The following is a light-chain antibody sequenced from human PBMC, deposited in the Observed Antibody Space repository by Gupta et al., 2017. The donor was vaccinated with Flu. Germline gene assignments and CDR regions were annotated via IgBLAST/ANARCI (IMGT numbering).Light chain of an antibody. J-gene: IGKJ1*01. V-gene: IGKV1-39*01. Sequence: DIQMTQSPSSLSATVGDSVTITCRASQTIASYLNWYQQKPGKAPKLLIYAASKLEGGVPPRFGGSGSETDFTLTITDVHPEDMATYYCQQVYSLPWTFGQGTNV. CDR1: QTIASY. CDR3: QQVYSLPWT. CDR2: AAS.